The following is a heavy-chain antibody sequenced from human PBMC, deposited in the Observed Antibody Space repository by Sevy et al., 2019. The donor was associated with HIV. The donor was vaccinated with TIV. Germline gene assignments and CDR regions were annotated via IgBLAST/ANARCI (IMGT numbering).Heavy chain of an antibody. CDR3: AKPRGSYYFDY. CDR2: ISGSGGST. Sequence: GGSLRLSCAASAFSFSTYAMSWVRRAPGKGLEWVSTISGSGGSTFYADSVKGRFTISRDNSKNTLYLQMNSLRAEDTDVYYCAKPRGSYYFDYWGQGTLVTVSS. CDR1: AFSFSTYA. D-gene: IGHD3-16*01. V-gene: IGHV3-23*01. J-gene: IGHJ4*02.